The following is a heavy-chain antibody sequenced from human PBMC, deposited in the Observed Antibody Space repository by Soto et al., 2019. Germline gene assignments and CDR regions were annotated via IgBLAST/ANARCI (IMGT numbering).Heavy chain of an antibody. CDR2: IYYSGST. V-gene: IGHV4-31*03. D-gene: IGHD2-15*01. Sequence: SETLSLTCTVSGGSISSGGYYWSWIRQHPGKGLEWIGYIYYSGSTYYNPSLKSRVTISVDTSKNQFSLKLSSVTAADTAVYYGARGLSGRNPFDYWGQGTLVTVSS. CDR3: ARGLSGRNPFDY. J-gene: IGHJ4*02. CDR1: GGSISSGGYY.